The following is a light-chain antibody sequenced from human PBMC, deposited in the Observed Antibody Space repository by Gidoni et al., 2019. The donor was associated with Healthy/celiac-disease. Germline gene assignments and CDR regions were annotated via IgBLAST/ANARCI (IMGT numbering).Light chain of an antibody. CDR3: SSYAGSTS. CDR1: SSDVGGYNY. CDR2: EVS. V-gene: IGLV2-8*01. Sequence: QSALTQPPSASGSPGQSVTISCTGTSSDVGGYNYVSWYQQHPGKAPKLMIYEVSKRPSGVPDRFSGSKSGNTASLTVSGLQAEDEADYYCSSYAGSTSFGGGTKLTVL. J-gene: IGLJ2*01.